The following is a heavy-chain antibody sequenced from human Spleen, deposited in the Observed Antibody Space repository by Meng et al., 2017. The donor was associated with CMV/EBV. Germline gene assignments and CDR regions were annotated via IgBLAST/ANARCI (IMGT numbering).Heavy chain of an antibody. CDR2: IKSKTDGGTT. Sequence: CAASGFTFSNAWMSWVRQAPGKGLEWVGRIKSKTDGGTTDYVAPVKGRFTISRDDSKNTLYLQMNSLKTEDTAVYYCTTFYSYGVNYWGQGTLVTVSS. CDR3: TTFYSYGVNY. D-gene: IGHD5-18*01. CDR1: GFTFSNAW. J-gene: IGHJ4*02. V-gene: IGHV3-15*01.